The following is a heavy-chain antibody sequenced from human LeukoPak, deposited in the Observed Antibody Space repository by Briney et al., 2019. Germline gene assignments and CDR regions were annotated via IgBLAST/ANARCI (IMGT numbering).Heavy chain of an antibody. CDR1: GFTFSSYW. Sequence: PGGSLRLSCAASGFTFSSYWMHWVRQDPGKGLVWVSHINNVGSITNYADSVKGRFTISRDNAKNTLYLQMNSLRAEDTAVYYCAKDLHYGSADYWGQGTLVTVSS. CDR3: AKDLHYGSADY. V-gene: IGHV3-74*01. J-gene: IGHJ4*02. CDR2: INNVGSIT. D-gene: IGHD3-10*01.